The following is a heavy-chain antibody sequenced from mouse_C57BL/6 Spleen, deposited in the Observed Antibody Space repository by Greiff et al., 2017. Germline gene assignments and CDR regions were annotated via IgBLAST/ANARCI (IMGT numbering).Heavy chain of an antibody. D-gene: IGHD2-4*01. CDR2: ISYDGSN. CDR1: GYSITSGYY. J-gene: IGHJ4*01. CDR3: ARRDDYVLYAMDY. Sequence: EVQRVESGPGLVKPSQSLSLSCSVTGYSITSGYYWNWIRQFPGNKLEWMGYISYDGSNNYNPSLKNRISITRDTSKNQFFLKLNSVTTEDTATYYCARRDDYVLYAMDYWGQGTSVTVSS. V-gene: IGHV3-6*01.